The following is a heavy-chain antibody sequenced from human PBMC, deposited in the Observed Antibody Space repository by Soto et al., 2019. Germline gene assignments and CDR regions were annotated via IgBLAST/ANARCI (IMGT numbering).Heavy chain of an antibody. CDR3: ARGGYCSSTSCYLDAFDI. Sequence: LSLTCAVYGGSFSGYYWSWIRQAPGKVLDLIGEINHSGSTNYNPSLKSRVTISVDTSKNQFSLKLSSVTAADTAVYYCARGGYCSSTSCYLDAFDIWGQGTMVTVSS. J-gene: IGHJ3*02. CDR1: GGSFSGYY. V-gene: IGHV4-34*01. CDR2: INHSGST. D-gene: IGHD2-2*01.